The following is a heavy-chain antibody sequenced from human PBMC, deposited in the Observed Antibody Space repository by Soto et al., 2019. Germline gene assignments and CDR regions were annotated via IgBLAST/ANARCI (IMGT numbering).Heavy chain of an antibody. V-gene: IGHV2-5*02. CDR1: GLPLTTTGVG. CDR2: IFWDDDK. D-gene: IGHD3-16*01. CDR3: AHRVRSYVLGTERGNCFDP. Sequence: QITLKESGPTLVRPTQTLTLTCTFSGLPLTTTGVGVGWIRQPPGKAPEWLALIFWDDDKRYSPSLRNRLTITRDTSRNQVTLTMTNMDPVDTATYYCAHRVRSYVLGTERGNCFDPWCQGILVTVSS. J-gene: IGHJ5*02.